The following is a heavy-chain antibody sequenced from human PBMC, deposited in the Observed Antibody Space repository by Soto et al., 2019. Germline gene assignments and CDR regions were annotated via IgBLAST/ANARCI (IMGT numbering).Heavy chain of an antibody. D-gene: IGHD5-12*01. J-gene: IGHJ4*02. CDR1: GFRFSDNW. CDR3: AKNRGWLQYDS. CDR2: IKEDGSQT. Sequence: EVQLVESGGGLVQPGGSLRLSCATSGFRFSDNWMDWVRQAPGKGLEWVANIKEDGSQTYYAGSVKGRFPISRDNAKSSLYLQMNSLRAEDTAVYYCAKNRGWLQYDSWGQGTLVTVSS. V-gene: IGHV3-7*03.